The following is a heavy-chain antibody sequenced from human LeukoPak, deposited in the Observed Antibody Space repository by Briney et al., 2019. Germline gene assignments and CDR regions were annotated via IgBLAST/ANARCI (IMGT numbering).Heavy chain of an antibody. CDR3: AREDDWGFDP. V-gene: IGHV3-21*01. CDR1: GFTFSPNG. CDR2: ISSSSSYI. J-gene: IGHJ5*02. D-gene: IGHD3-16*01. Sequence: AESLSLSCAVSGFTFSPNGMNWVRQPQGKGLEWVSSISSSSSYIYYADSVKGRFTISRDNAKNSLYLQMNSLRAEDTAVYYCAREDDWGFDPWGQGTLVTVSS.